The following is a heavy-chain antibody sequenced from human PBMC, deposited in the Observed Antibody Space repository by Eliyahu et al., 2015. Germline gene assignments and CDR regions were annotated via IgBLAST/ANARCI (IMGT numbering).Heavy chain of an antibody. CDR2: INAGNGNT. Sequence: QVQLVQSGAEVKKPGAXVKVXXKXSGYTXTSYAXHWVRQAPGQRLEWMGWINAGNGNTKYSQKFQGXVTITRDTSASTAYMELSSLRSEDTAVYYCARGVGIAALGAFDYWGQGTLVTVSS. D-gene: IGHD6-13*01. CDR1: GYTXTSYA. V-gene: IGHV1-3*01. J-gene: IGHJ4*02. CDR3: ARGVGIAALGAFDY.